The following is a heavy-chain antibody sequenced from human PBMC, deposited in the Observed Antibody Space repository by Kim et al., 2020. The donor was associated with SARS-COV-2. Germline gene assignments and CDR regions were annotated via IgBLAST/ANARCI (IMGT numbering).Heavy chain of an antibody. J-gene: IGHJ6*02. Sequence: SETLSLTCTVSGGSISSGGDFWTWIRQHPGKGLEWIGYIFYSGSTYYNPSLKSRVTISLDTSKNQFSLRLSSVTAADTAVYYCARDTTITGGSYYGMDVWGQGTTVTVSS. CDR3: ARDTTITGGSYYGMDV. CDR1: GGSISSGGDF. CDR2: IFYSGST. D-gene: IGHD7-27*01. V-gene: IGHV4-31*03.